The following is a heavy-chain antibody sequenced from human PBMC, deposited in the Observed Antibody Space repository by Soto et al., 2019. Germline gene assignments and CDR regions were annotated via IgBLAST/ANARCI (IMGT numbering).Heavy chain of an antibody. V-gene: IGHV3-23*01. CDR2: ISASGGTT. Sequence: EVQLLESGGGLLQPGGSLRLSCAASGFTFSSFAMTWVRQAPGKGLEWVSTISASGGTTYYAGSVKGRFTISRDNSKTALYLKMNGMRAEDTALYYGANDFGGSASRLYWYSDPWGRGTLVTVSS. J-gene: IGHJ2*01. CDR3: ANDFGGSASRLYWYSDP. D-gene: IGHD3-10*01. CDR1: GFTFSSFA.